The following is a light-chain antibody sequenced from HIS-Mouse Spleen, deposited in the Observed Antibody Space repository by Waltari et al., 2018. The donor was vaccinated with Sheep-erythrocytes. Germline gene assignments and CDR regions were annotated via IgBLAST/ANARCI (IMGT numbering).Light chain of an antibody. J-gene: IGLJ3*02. CDR3: CSYAGSSTPWV. CDR1: SSDVGSYNL. V-gene: IGLV2-23*01. CDR2: EGS. Sequence: QSALTQPASVSGSPGQSITIPCTGTSSDVGSYNLVSCYQQPPGKAPKLMIYEGSKRPSGVSNRFSGSKSGNTASLTISGLQAEDEADYYCCSYAGSSTPWVFGGGTKLTVL.